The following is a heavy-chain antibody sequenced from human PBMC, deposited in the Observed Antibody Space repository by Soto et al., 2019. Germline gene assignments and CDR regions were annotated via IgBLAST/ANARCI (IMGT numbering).Heavy chain of an antibody. CDR2: IDPSDSYT. V-gene: IGHV5-10-1*01. Sequence: PGESLKSSCKGSGYSFTIYWISWVLQMPGKGLEWMGRIDPSDSYTNYSPSFQGHVTISADKSISTAYLQWSSLKASDTAMYYCARHLGYCSGGSCYSTDYYYYGMDVWGQGTTVTVSS. D-gene: IGHD2-15*01. J-gene: IGHJ6*02. CDR3: ARHLGYCSGGSCYSTDYYYYGMDV. CDR1: GYSFTIYW.